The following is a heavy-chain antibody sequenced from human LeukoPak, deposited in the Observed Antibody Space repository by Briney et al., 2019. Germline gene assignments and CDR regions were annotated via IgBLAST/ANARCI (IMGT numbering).Heavy chain of an antibody. Sequence: ASVKVSCKASGYTLTGYSIHWVRQAPGQGLEWMGWINPESGDTKYAQKFQGRVTMTRDRSITTAYMELSRLRSDDTAVYYCARPISVATTVYFDYWGQGTLVTVSS. V-gene: IGHV1-2*02. CDR1: GYTLTGYS. D-gene: IGHD1-26*01. CDR2: INPESGDT. J-gene: IGHJ4*02. CDR3: ARPISVATTVYFDY.